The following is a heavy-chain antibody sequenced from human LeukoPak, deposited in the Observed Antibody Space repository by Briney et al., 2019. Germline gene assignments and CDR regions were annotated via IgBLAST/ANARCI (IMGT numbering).Heavy chain of an antibody. CDR1: GFTFRNFA. Sequence: GGSLRLSCAASGFTFRNFAMSWVRQAPGKGLEWVSGLSHGGTRTFYAASVKGRFTISRDDSNSTLFLQMDNLRVEDTTTYYCAKDIELFMSWGQGTLVIVSS. V-gene: IGHV3-23*01. CDR3: AKDIELFMS. CDR2: LSHGGTRT. J-gene: IGHJ5*02. D-gene: IGHD1-26*01.